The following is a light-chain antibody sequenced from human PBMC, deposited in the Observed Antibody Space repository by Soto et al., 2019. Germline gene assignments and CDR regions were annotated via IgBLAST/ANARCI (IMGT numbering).Light chain of an antibody. V-gene: IGLV1-40*01. CDR3: QSFHSSLSGYV. J-gene: IGLJ1*01. Sequence: QSVLTQPPSVSGAPGQRVTISCTGSSSNIGAGYDVHWYQQVPGTAPKLLIFGNNNRPSGVPDRFSGSKSGTSASLAITGLQAEDEADYYCQSFHSSLSGYVFGAGTKVTVL. CDR1: SSNIGAGYD. CDR2: GNN.